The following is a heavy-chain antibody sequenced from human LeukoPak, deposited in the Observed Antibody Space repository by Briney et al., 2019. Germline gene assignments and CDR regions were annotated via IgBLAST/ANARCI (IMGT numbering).Heavy chain of an antibody. D-gene: IGHD2-15*01. J-gene: IGHJ5*02. CDR2: TYYRSKWYN. Sequence: SQTLSLTCAISGDSVSSNSAAWNWIRQSPSGGLEWLARTYYRSKWYNDYAVSVKSRITINPDTSKNQYSLTLNSVTPEDTAVYYCARESWDIEGYNWFDPWGQGTLVTVSS. CDR3: ARESWDIEGYNWFDP. CDR1: GDSVSSNSAA. V-gene: IGHV6-1*01.